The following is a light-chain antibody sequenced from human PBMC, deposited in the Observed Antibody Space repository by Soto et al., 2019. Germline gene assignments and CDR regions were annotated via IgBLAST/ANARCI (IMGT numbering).Light chain of an antibody. J-gene: IGKJ4*01. CDR3: QQYYSAPPLT. V-gene: IGKV4-1*01. CDR2: WAS. Sequence: DIVMTQSPDSLAVSLGERATINCKSSQSVLYSSDNKNYLAWFQQKPGQPPKLLIYWASTRESGVPDRFSGSGSETDLTLTISSLQAEDVAVYYCQQYYSAPPLTFGGGTKVEIK. CDR1: QSVLYSSDNKNY.